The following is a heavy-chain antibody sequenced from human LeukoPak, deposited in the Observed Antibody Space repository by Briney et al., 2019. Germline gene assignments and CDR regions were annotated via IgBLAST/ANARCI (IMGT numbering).Heavy chain of an antibody. V-gene: IGHV3-74*01. CDR3: SRVRASFDY. CDR2: IRNDGGET. J-gene: IGHJ4*02. CDR1: GFTVSSNY. D-gene: IGHD3-10*01. Sequence: PGGSLRLSCAASGFTVSSNYMSWVRQAPGKGLVWVSRIRNDGGETNYADSVKGRFTISRDNAKNTLFLQMNSLRAEDTAVYYCSRVRASFDYWGQGTLVTVAS.